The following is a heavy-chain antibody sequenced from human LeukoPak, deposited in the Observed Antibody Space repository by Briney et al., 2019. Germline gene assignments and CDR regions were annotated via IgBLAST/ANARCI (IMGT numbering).Heavy chain of an antibody. Sequence: ASVKVSCKASGYTFTSYYMHWVRQAPGQGLEWMGIINPSGGSTSYAQKFQGRVTMTRDTSTSTVYMELSSLRSEDTAAYYCAREGTGDAIDYWGQGTLVTVSS. V-gene: IGHV1-46*01. J-gene: IGHJ4*02. D-gene: IGHD7-27*01. CDR2: INPSGGST. CDR1: GYTFTSYY. CDR3: AREGTGDAIDY.